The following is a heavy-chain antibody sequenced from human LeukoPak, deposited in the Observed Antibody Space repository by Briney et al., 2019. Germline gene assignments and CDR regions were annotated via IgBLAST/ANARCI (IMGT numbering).Heavy chain of an antibody. J-gene: IGHJ5*02. V-gene: IGHV4-34*01. CDR3: AKGVWAPRFDP. CDR2: INHNGVT. Sequence: SETLSLTCAVYGTSFSYDYWSWIRQPPGKGLEWIGEINHNGVTTYNPSLKSRVTISAEKSKSQFSLKLTSVTAEDTAVYYCAKGVWAPRFDPWGQGTLVTVSS. D-gene: IGHD7-27*01. CDR1: GTSFSYDY.